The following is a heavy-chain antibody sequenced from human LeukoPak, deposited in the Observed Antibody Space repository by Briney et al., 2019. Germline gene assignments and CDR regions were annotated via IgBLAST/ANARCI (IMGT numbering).Heavy chain of an antibody. CDR2: INPNSGDT. CDR3: ARAYCSSTSCLFDY. CDR1: GYTFTGYH. Sequence: GASVKVSCKASGYTFTGYHMHWVRQAPGQGLEWMGRINPNSGDTNYAQKFQGRVTMTRDTSISTAYMELSRLSSDDTAVYYCARAYCSSTSCLFDYWGQGTLVTVSS. J-gene: IGHJ4*02. V-gene: IGHV1-2*06. D-gene: IGHD2-2*01.